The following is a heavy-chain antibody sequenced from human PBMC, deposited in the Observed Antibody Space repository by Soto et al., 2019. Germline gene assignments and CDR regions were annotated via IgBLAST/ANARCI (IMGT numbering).Heavy chain of an antibody. J-gene: IGHJ4*02. Sequence: QLQLQESGSGLVRPSQTLSLSCAVSGGSISSGGYSWNWIRQPPGKGLEWIGYIYHGGSTYSNPSPASRVTLSVATSRNQFSLRLCSVIAADTAVYYCARDRRSFYHDGSGLDYWGQGILVTVSS. CDR3: ARDRRSFYHDGSGLDY. V-gene: IGHV4-30-2*01. CDR2: IYHGGST. D-gene: IGHD3-22*01. CDR1: GGSISSGGYS.